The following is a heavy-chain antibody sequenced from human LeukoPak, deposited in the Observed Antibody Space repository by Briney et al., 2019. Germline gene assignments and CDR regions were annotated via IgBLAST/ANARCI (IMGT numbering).Heavy chain of an antibody. CDR2: ISSRGTTI. V-gene: IGHV3-11*04. CDR1: GFTFRDYY. CDR3: AREHSYLADY. J-gene: IGHJ4*02. Sequence: GGSLRLSCAASGFTFRDYYMTWIRQAPGKGLEWVSHISSRGTTIYYADSVKGRFTISRDNAKNSLYLQMNSPRVEDTAVYYCAREHSYLADYWGQGTLIVVSS. D-gene: IGHD3-10*01.